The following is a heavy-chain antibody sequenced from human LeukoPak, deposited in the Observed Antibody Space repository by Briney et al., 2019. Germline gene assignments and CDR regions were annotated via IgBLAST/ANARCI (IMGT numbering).Heavy chain of an antibody. CDR3: AKEPTSRGSGRGYFDL. D-gene: IGHD6-19*01. V-gene: IGHV3-23*01. CDR2: ISPSGGST. J-gene: IGHJ2*01. Sequence: GGSLRFSCAASGFTVTSYAMSWVRQAPGKGLEWVSAISPSGGSTYYPDSVKGRFTISRDNSKNTLYLQVNSLRAEDTAVYFCAKEPTSRGSGRGYFDLWGRGTLVTVPS. CDR1: GFTVTSYA.